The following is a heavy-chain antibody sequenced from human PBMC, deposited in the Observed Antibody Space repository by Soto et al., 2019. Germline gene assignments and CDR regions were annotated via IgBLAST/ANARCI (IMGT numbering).Heavy chain of an antibody. J-gene: IGHJ4*02. CDR3: ARTHRITRYFRQDDY. Sequence: QVQLQESGPGLVKPSETLSLTCTVSGGSVSSGSYYWSWIRQPPGKGLEWIGYIYYSGSTNYNPSLTSRVTISVDTSKNQFSLKLSSVTAADTAVYYCARTHRITRYFRQDDYWGQGTLVTVSS. D-gene: IGHD3-9*01. CDR2: IYYSGST. CDR1: GGSVSSGSYY. V-gene: IGHV4-61*01.